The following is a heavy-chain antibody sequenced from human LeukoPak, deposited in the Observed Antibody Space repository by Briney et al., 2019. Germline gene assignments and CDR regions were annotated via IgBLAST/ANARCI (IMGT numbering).Heavy chain of an antibody. CDR3: AKDLQVGATQFWWYFDL. Sequence: GGSLRLSCAASGFTFSNYWMTWVRQAPGKGLEWVANIKEDGSQIYFVDSLKGRFTISRDNAKKSVHLQMNSLRAEDTAVYYCAKDLQVGATQFWWYFDLWGRGTLVTVSS. D-gene: IGHD1-26*01. CDR2: IKEDGSQI. J-gene: IGHJ2*01. CDR1: GFTFSNYW. V-gene: IGHV3-7*03.